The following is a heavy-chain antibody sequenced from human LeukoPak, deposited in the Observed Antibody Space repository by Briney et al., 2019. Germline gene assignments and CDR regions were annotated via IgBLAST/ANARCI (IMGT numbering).Heavy chain of an antibody. Sequence: GGSLRLSCAASGFTVSSHYMSWVRQAPGKGLEWVSVIYSGGSTYYADSVKGRFTISRDNSKNTLYLQMNSLRAEDTAVYYCAREGSHYYDSSGYLINPFDYWGQGTLVTVSS. CDR1: GFTVSSHY. V-gene: IGHV3-53*01. CDR2: IYSGGST. J-gene: IGHJ4*02. D-gene: IGHD3-22*01. CDR3: AREGSHYYDSSGYLINPFDY.